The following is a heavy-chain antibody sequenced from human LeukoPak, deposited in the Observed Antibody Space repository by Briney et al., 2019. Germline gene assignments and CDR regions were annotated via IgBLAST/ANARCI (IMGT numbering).Heavy chain of an antibody. J-gene: IGHJ4*02. CDR1: GYTFIGYY. CDR3: ARYCSGTSCYGGFDY. CDR2: INPNSGGT. D-gene: IGHD2-2*01. Sequence: ASXXVSCKASGYTFIGYYMHWVRQAPGQGLEWMGWINPNSGGTKYAQKFQGRVTMTRDTSISTAYMELSRLRSDDTAAYYCARYCSGTSCYGGFDYWGQGTLVTVSS. V-gene: IGHV1-2*02.